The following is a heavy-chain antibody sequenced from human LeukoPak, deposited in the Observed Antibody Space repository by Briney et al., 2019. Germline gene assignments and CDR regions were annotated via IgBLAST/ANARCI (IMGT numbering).Heavy chain of an antibody. CDR2: IKQDGGEK. V-gene: IGHV3-7*01. D-gene: IGHD5-24*01. Sequence: GGSLRLSCAASGFTFSSYWMSWVRQAPGKGLEWVANIKQDGGEKYYVDSVKGRLTISRDNAKNSLYLQMNSLRAEDTAVYYCARDMRWLQDVFDYWGQGTLVTVSS. CDR3: ARDMRWLQDVFDY. J-gene: IGHJ4*02. CDR1: GFTFSSYW.